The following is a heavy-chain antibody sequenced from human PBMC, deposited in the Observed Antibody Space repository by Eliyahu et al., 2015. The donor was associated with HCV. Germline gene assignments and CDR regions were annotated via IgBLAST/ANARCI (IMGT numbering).Heavy chain of an antibody. D-gene: IGHD2-15*01. CDR1: GGSISXGGYY. J-gene: IGHJ5*02. CDR3: ARALVVVVAATPEGSGWFDP. Sequence: QVQLQESGPGLVKPSQTLSLTCTVSGGSISXGGYYWXWIRQHPGKGLEWIGYIYYSGSTYYNPSLKSRVTISVDTPKNQFSLKLSSVTAADTAVYYCARALVVVVAATPEGSGWFDPWGQGTLVTVSS. CDR2: IYYSGST. V-gene: IGHV4-31*03.